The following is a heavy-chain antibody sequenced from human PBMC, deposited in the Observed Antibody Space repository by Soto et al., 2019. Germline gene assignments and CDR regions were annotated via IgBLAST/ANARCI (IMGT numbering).Heavy chain of an antibody. CDR1: GYTFTSYA. V-gene: IGHV1-3*01. CDR3: ARGNAAPADH. J-gene: IGHJ5*02. Sequence: ASVKVSCKASGYTFTSYAMHWVRQAPGQRPEWMGWIIAGYGTTNYSQNFQDRITFTMDTSASTIYMDLRRLRSEDTAVYYCARGNAAPADHWGQGTLVTVSS. CDR2: IIAGYGTT.